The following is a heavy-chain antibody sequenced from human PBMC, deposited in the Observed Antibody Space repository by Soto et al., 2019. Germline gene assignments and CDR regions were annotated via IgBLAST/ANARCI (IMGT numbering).Heavy chain of an antibody. Sequence: GGSLRLSCAASGFTFSSYSMNWVRQAPGKGLEWVSSISSSSSYIYYADSVKGRFTISRDNAKNSLYLQMNSLRAEDTAVYYCARGSHRPYYYGMDVWGQGTTVTVS. V-gene: IGHV3-21*01. CDR1: GFTFSSYS. CDR2: ISSSSSYI. J-gene: IGHJ6*02. CDR3: ARGSHRPYYYGMDV.